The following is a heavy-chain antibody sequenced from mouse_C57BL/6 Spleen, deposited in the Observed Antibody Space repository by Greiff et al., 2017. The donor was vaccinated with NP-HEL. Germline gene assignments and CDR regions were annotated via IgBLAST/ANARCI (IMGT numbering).Heavy chain of an antibody. CDR3: ARGAPWFAY. CDR1: GYTFTSYT. CDR2: INPSSGYT. Sequence: VKLMESGAELARPGASVKMSCKASGYTFTSYTMHWVKQRPGQGLEWIGYINPSSGYTKYNQKFKDKATLTADKSSSTAYMQLSSLTSEDSAVYYCARGAPWFAYWGQGTLVTVSA. J-gene: IGHJ3*01. V-gene: IGHV1-4*01.